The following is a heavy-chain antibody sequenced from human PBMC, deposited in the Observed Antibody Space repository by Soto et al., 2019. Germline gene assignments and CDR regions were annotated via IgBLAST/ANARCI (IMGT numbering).Heavy chain of an antibody. Sequence: QVQLVQSGAEVKKPGSSVKVSCTASGGTFNSYTINWVRQAPGRGLEWVGRVNPIVGMSNSALKFQGRVTITADKSTSTAFMYLTSLKSEETAVYYCATSDGSGSTHFDSWGQGTLVTVS. D-gene: IGHD3-10*01. J-gene: IGHJ4*02. CDR3: ATSDGSGSTHFDS. CDR1: GGTFNSYT. V-gene: IGHV1-69*02. CDR2: VNPIVGMS.